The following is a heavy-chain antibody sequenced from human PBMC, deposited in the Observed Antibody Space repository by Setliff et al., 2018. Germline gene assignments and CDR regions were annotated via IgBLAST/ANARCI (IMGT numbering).Heavy chain of an antibody. V-gene: IGHV1-18*01. Sequence: ASVKVSCKASGYTFTESIVSWVRQAPGQGLEWLGWIGVYSGNTYTAQRFQGRVTMTTDTSTNMAYLELRGLRSDDTAVYYCSRLVRYCTATTCQRASGAEIWGQGTPVTVSS. CDR2: IGVYSGNT. CDR3: SRLVRYCTATTCQRASGAEI. CDR1: GYTFTESI. D-gene: IGHD2-8*02. J-gene: IGHJ4*02.